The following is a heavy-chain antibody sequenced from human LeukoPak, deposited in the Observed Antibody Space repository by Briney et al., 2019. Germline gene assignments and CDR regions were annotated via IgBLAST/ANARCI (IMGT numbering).Heavy chain of an antibody. CDR2: IYYSGST. D-gene: IGHD4-17*01. CDR1: GDSISSGSYS. V-gene: IGHV4-61*01. CDR3: ARVYGDYDRRNRAYYYYMDV. J-gene: IGHJ6*03. Sequence: SETLSLTCAVSGDSISSGSYSWSWIRQPPGKGLEWIGHIYYSGSTNYNPSLKSRVTISVDTSKNQFSLKLSSVTAADTAVYYCARVYGDYDRRNRAYYYYMDVWGKGTTVTVSS.